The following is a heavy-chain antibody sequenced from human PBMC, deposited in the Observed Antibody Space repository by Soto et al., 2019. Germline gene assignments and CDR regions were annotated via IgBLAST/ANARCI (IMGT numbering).Heavy chain of an antibody. J-gene: IGHJ4*02. D-gene: IGHD2-21*01. CDR3: AMGDHYFDY. CDR1: GFTFSTSG. Sequence: GGSLRLSCATSGFTFSTSGMHWVRQAPGKGLEWVAVLSFDESYRYYTESAKGRFTISRDISKNTLYLQMSSLRAEDTAVYYCAMGDHYFDYWGQGTPVTVSS. V-gene: IGHV3-33*05. CDR2: LSFDESYR.